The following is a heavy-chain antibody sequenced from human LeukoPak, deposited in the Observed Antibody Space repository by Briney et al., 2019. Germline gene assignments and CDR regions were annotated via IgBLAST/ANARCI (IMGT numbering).Heavy chain of an antibody. CDR1: GFSFSDYG. V-gene: IGHV3-30*18. CDR3: AQDLPADPGWGWYRVRFIFHS. Sequence: GGSLRLSCEGSGFSFSDYGMHWVREAPGKGLEWVAVISDDGSNQYFANSVEGRFAISRDNSKDTVYLHMNGVRPEDTAVCFCAQDLPADPGWGWYRVRFIFHSWGQGTLVTVSA. J-gene: IGHJ4*02. CDR2: ISDDGSNQ. D-gene: IGHD6-19*01.